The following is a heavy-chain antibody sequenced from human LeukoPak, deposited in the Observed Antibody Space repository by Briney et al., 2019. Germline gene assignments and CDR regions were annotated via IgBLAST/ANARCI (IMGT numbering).Heavy chain of an antibody. J-gene: IGHJ5*02. CDR2: VNSNGGT. Sequence: SETLSLTCTVSGVSISTFSRSWIRQPPGQGLEWIGYVNSNGGTYNNTSLKSRVTLSLDMSKNQFSLKLSSATAADTAVYYCARDAGGTWFDPWGQGILVTVSS. CDR1: GVSISTFS. V-gene: IGHV4-59*01. CDR3: ARDAGGTWFDP.